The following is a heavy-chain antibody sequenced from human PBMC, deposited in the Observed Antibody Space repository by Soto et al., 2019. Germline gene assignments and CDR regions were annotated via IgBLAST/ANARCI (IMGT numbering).Heavy chain of an antibody. CDR1: GYAFNTYY. V-gene: IGHV1-46*02. Sequence: ASVKVSCKASGYAFNTYYLHWLRQAPGQALEWMGVIHPSGGGTTYAQKFLGRVTVTRDTSTTTVFMELSSLRSDDTAVYYCARGGHIAVVTASFDNWGQGTLVTVSS. J-gene: IGHJ4*02. D-gene: IGHD2-21*02. CDR2: IHPSGGGT. CDR3: ARGGHIAVVTASFDN.